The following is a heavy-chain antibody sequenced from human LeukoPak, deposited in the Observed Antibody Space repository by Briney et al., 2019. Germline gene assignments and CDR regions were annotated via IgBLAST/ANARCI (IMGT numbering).Heavy chain of an antibody. CDR1: EISITTTY. D-gene: IGHD3-9*01. Sequence: TGGSLRLSCAVSEISITTTYMSWVRQAPGKGLEWVALIYSGGGTSYGDSVKGRFTISRDNAKNTLYLQMNSLRAEDTAVYYCARGADSGYSSDNWGQGTLVSVSS. J-gene: IGHJ4*02. CDR2: IYSGGGT. V-gene: IGHV3-66*01. CDR3: ARGADSGYSSDN.